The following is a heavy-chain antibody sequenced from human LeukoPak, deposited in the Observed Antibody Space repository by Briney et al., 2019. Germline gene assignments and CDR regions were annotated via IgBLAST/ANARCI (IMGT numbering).Heavy chain of an antibody. D-gene: IGHD1-26*01. Sequence: PGGSLRLSCAASGFTFSSSAMSWVRQAPGKGLEWVSAISNNGGYTYYADSVQGRFTISRDNVKDSLYLQMNSLRAEDTARYYCARETGLGADYWGQGTLVTVSS. CDR1: GFTFSSSA. J-gene: IGHJ4*02. CDR3: ARETGLGADY. CDR2: ISNNGGYT. V-gene: IGHV3-23*01.